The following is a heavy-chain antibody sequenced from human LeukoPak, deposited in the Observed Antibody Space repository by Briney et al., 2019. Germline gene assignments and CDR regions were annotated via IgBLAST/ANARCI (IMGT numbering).Heavy chain of an antibody. V-gene: IGHV1-2*02. Sequence: ASVKVSCKASGYTFTGYYMHWVRQAPGQGLEWMGWINSNSGGTNYAQKFQGRVTMTRDTSISTAYMELSRLRSDDTAVYYCARDAEDCTNGVCYTFDYWGQGTLVTVSS. CDR2: INSNSGGT. D-gene: IGHD2-8*01. CDR1: GYTFTGYY. CDR3: ARDAEDCTNGVCYTFDY. J-gene: IGHJ4*02.